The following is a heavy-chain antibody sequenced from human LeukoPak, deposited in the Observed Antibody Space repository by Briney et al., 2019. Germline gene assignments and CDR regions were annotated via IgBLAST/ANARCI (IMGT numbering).Heavy chain of an antibody. CDR3: AKNYDSKQILGWFDP. CDR1: GFTFSSYA. D-gene: IGHD3-22*01. V-gene: IGHV3-23*01. Sequence: GGSLRLSCAASGFTFSSYAMSWVRQAPGKGLEWVSAISGSGGSTYYADSVKGRFTISRDNSKNTLFLQMNSLRAEDTAVYYCAKNYDSKQILGWFDPWGQGTLVTVSS. J-gene: IGHJ5*02. CDR2: ISGSGGST.